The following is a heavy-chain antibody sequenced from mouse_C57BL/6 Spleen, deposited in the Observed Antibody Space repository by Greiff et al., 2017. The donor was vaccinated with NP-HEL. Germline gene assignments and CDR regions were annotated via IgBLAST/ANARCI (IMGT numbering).Heavy chain of an antibody. D-gene: IGHD1-1*01. CDR2: IRNKANGYTT. V-gene: IGHV7-3*01. CDR3: ARSLLLRSTRGYFDV. Sequence: EVMLVESGGGLVQPGGSLSLSCAASGFTFTDYYMSWVRQPPGKALEWLGFIRNKANGYTTEYSASVKGRFTISRDNSQSILYLQMNALRAEDSATYYCARSLLLRSTRGYFDVWGTGTTVTVSS. CDR1: GFTFTDYY. J-gene: IGHJ1*03.